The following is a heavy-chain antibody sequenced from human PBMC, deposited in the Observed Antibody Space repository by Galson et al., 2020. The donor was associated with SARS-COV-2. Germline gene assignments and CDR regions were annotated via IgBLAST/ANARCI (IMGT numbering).Heavy chain of an antibody. V-gene: IGHV4-31*03. CDR2: IYYSGST. J-gene: IGHJ6*02. CDR1: GGSISSGGYY. Sequence: SETLSLTCTVSGGSISSGGYYWSWIRQHPGKGLEWIGYIYYSGSTYYNPSLKSRLTISVDTSKNQFSLKLSSVTAADTAVYYCAREARYYDSSGYSYGMDVWGQGTTVTVSS. D-gene: IGHD3-22*01. CDR3: AREARYYDSSGYSYGMDV.